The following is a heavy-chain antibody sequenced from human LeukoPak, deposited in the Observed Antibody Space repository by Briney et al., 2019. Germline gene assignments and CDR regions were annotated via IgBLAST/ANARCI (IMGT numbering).Heavy chain of an antibody. CDR3: AITIGIPAAIVTPSWFDP. CDR2: IIPILGIA. V-gene: IGHV1-69*02. CDR1: GGTFS. D-gene: IGHD2-2*02. J-gene: IGHJ5*02. Sequence: ASVKVFCKASGGTFSITWVRQAPGQGIEWMGRIIPILGIANYAQKFQGRVTITADKSTSTAYMELSSLRSEDTAVYFCAITIGIPAAIVTPSWFDPWGQGTLVTVSS.